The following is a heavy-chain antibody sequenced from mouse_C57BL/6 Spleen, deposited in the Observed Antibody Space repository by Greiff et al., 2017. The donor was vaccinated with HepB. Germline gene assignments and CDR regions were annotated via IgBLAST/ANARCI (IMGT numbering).Heavy chain of an antibody. CDR2: IHPSDSDT. CDR3: ATKGIYYDYDGFAY. CDR1: GYTFTSYW. Sequence: QVQLKQPGAELVKPGASVKVSCKASGYTFTSYWMHWVKQRPGQGLEWIGRIHPSDSDTNYNQKFKGKATLTVDKSSSTAYMQLSSLTSEDSAVYYCATKGIYYDYDGFAYWGQGTLVTVSA. D-gene: IGHD2-4*01. J-gene: IGHJ3*01. V-gene: IGHV1-74*01.